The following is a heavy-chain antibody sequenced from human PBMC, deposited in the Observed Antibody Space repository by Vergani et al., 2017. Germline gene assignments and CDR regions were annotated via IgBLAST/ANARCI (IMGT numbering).Heavy chain of an antibody. CDR2: IYYSGST. J-gene: IGHJ4*02. V-gene: IGHV4-59*01. D-gene: IGHD3-22*01. CDR3: ARVWYYYDSSGYYSSAQYYFDY. CDR1: GGSISSYY. Sequence: QVQLQESGPGLVKPSETLSLTCTVSGGSISSYYWSWIRQPPGKGLEWIGYIYYSGSTNYNPSLKSRVTISVDTSKNQFSLKLSSVTAADTAVYYCARVWYYYDSSGYYSSAQYYFDYWGQGTLVTVSS.